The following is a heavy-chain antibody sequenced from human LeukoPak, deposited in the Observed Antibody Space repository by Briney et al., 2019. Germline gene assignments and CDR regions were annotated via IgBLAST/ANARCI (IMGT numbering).Heavy chain of an antibody. V-gene: IGHV3-7*01. J-gene: IGHJ4*02. D-gene: IGHD5-12*01. CDR2: INQDGSEE. CDR1: GFTFSNYW. CDR3: VRDGGVSGYDLLDY. Sequence: GGSLRLSCAASGFTFSNYWMSWVRQAPGKGREWVAHINQDGSEEHYTDSVKARFIISRDNANTSLSLQMDSLRAEDTAVYYCVRDGGVSGYDLLDYWGQGTLVTVSS.